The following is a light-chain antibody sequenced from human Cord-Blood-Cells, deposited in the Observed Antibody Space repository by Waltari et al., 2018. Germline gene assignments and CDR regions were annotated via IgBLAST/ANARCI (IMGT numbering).Light chain of an antibody. CDR1: SSDVGSYNL. CDR3: CSYSGSSTVV. V-gene: IGLV2-23*01. Sequence: QSALTQPASVSGSPGQSITISCTGTSSDVGSYNLVSWYQQHPGKAPKLMIYECSTRPSGVSNRFAGSNAGNTASLTISGLQAEDEADYYCCSYSGSSTVVFGGGTKLTVL. CDR2: ECS. J-gene: IGLJ2*01.